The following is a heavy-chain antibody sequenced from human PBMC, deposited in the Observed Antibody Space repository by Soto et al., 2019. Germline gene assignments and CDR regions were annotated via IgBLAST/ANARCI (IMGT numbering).Heavy chain of an antibody. CDR1: GGSINSYW. CDR3: ARDIGSYAYGEGY. J-gene: IGHJ4*02. V-gene: IGHV4-4*07. D-gene: IGHD3-10*01. Sequence: SETLSLTCSVSGGSINSYWWSWIRQPAGKGLEWIGRVYSSGTTDYNPSLNSRATLSVETSKNQFSLKLSSVTAADTAVYYCARDIGSYAYGEGYWGQGSQVTVSS. CDR2: VYSSGTT.